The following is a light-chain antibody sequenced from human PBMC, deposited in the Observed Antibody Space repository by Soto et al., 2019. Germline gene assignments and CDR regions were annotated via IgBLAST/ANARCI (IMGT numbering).Light chain of an antibody. CDR3: SSYAGSNNFRV. V-gene: IGLV2-8*01. Sequence: QSALTQPPSASGSPGQSVTISCTGTSSDVGGYNYVSWYQQHPGKAPKLMIYEVSKRPSGVPDRFSGSKSGNTASLTVSGLQAEDEADYYCSSYAGSNNFRVFXTGTKVTVL. J-gene: IGLJ1*01. CDR1: SSDVGGYNY. CDR2: EVS.